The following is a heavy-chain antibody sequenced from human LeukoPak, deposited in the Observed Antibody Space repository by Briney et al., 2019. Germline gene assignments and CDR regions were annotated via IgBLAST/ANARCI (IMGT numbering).Heavy chain of an antibody. CDR1: GFTFSSYA. CDR2: ISGSGGST. D-gene: IGHD4-4*01. CDR3: AKADKYSNYV. J-gene: IGHJ4*02. V-gene: IGHV3-23*01. Sequence: PGGSLRLSCAASGFTFSSYAISWVRQAPGKGLEWVSAISGSGGSTYYADSVKGRFTISRDNSKNTLYLQMNRLRAEDTAVYYCAKADKYSNYVWGQGPLVTVSS.